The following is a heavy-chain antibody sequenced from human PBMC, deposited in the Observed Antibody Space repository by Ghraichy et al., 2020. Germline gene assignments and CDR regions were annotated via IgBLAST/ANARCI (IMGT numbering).Heavy chain of an antibody. D-gene: IGHD4-23*01. V-gene: IGHV3-53*01. CDR1: GFTVSSNY. J-gene: IGHJ4*02. Sequence: GGSLRLSCAASGFTVSSNYMSWVRQAPGKGLEWVSVIYSGGSTYYADSVKGRFTISRDNSKNTLYLQMNSLRAEDTAVYYCARAFAYGGNSFDYWGQGTLVTVSS. CDR2: IYSGGST. CDR3: ARAFAYGGNSFDY.